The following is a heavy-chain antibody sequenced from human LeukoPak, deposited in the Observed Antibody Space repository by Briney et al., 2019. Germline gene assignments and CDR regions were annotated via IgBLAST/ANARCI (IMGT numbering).Heavy chain of an antibody. CDR2: ISGRGGST. CDR3: ARDHRELLRTDWFDP. V-gene: IGHV3-23*01. J-gene: IGHJ5*02. CDR1: GFNFRSYA. D-gene: IGHD1-26*01. Sequence: LPGGSLRLSCAVSGFNFRSYAMSWVRQAPGKGPEWVSAISGRGGSTDYADSVKGRFTISRDNSKNTLYLQMNSLRVEDTAVYYCARDHRELLRTDWFDPWGQGTLVIVSS.